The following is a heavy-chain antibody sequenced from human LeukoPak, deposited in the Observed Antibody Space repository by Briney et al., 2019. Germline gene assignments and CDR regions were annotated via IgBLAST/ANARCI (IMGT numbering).Heavy chain of an antibody. Sequence: ASVKVSCKASGGTFSSYAISWVRQAPGQGLKWMGRIIPIFGTANYAQKFQGRVTITTDESTSTAYMELSSLRSEDTAVYYCAEGHLAGYCSGWLDYWGQGTLVTVSS. V-gene: IGHV1-69*05. CDR2: IIPIFGTA. D-gene: IGHD6-19*01. CDR3: AEGHLAGYCSGWLDY. CDR1: GGTFSSYA. J-gene: IGHJ4*02.